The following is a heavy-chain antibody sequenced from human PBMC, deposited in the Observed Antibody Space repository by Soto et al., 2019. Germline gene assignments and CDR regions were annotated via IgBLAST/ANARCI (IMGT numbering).Heavy chain of an antibody. D-gene: IGHD3-3*01. V-gene: IGHV3-30*03. Sequence: QVQLVESGGGVVQPGRSLRLSCAASGFTFSSYGMHWVRQAPGKGLEWVAVISYDGSNKYYADSVKGRFTISRANSKDTLYLQMKSLRAGDTAVYYCARKIYDFWSGLLCYYARDVWGQGTTFIVS. CDR2: ISYDGSNK. CDR1: GFTFSSYG. J-gene: IGHJ6*02. CDR3: ARKIYDFWSGLLCYYARDV.